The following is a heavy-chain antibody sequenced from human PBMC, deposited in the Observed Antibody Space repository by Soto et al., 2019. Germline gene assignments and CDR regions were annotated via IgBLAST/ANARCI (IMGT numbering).Heavy chain of an antibody. CDR3: ARARGQWLVTTEYDC. CDR1: GYTFSSYG. J-gene: IGHJ4*02. V-gene: IGHV1-18*01. D-gene: IGHD6-19*01. Sequence: QVQLVQSGAEVKKPGASVKVSCKASGYTFSSYGISWVRQAPGQGLEWMGWISGYNGNTDYAQSLQGRVTMTTDTCTNPAYMELRSLRSVDTAVYCCARARGQWLVTTEYDCWGQGTLVTVSS. CDR2: ISGYNGNT.